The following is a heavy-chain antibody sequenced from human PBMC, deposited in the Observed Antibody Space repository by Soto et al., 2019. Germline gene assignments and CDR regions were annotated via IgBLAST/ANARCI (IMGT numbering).Heavy chain of an antibody. CDR2: IYYTGSI. V-gene: IGHV4-31*03. CDR1: GGSISSGCYY. D-gene: IGHD1-1*01. J-gene: IGHJ6*02. Sequence: SATLSLTGTVSGGSISSGCYYWSGIRQHPGKGLEWIGYIYYTGSIYYNPSLKSRVTISVDTSKNQFSLKLSSVTAADTAVYYFPKTQRRDMRFWQSSAIDVFGPGPTVT. CDR3: PKTQRRDMRFWQSSAIDV.